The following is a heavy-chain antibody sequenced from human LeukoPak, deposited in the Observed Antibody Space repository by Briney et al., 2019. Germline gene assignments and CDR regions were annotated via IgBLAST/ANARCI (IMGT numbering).Heavy chain of an antibody. Sequence: PSETLSLTCTVSGGCVSSGRYYWSWIRQPPGKGLEWIGYIYYSGSTNYNPSLKSRVTISVDTSKNQFSLKLSSVTAADSAVYYCARSLAAAGIWFDPWGQGTLVTVSS. D-gene: IGHD6-13*01. J-gene: IGHJ5*02. CDR3: ARSLAAAGIWFDP. CDR2: IYYSGST. V-gene: IGHV4-61*01. CDR1: GGCVSSGRYY.